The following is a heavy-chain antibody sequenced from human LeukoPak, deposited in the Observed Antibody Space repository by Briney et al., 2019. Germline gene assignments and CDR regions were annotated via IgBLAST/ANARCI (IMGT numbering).Heavy chain of an antibody. Sequence: GGPLRLSCAASGFTVSAKYMSWVRQGPGKGLDWISSIYSDGGTNYADSVKGRFIISRDNSKNTLYLQMNSLRAEDTAVYYCAKDGNRGGYWGQGTLVTVSS. D-gene: IGHD1-14*01. CDR2: IYSDGGT. J-gene: IGHJ4*02. CDR1: GFTVSAKY. V-gene: IGHV3-53*01. CDR3: AKDGNRGGY.